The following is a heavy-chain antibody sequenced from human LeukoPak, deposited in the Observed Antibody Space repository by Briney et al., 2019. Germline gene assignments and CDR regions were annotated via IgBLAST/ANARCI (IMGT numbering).Heavy chain of an antibody. CDR2: ISGSGGST. CDR1: GFTFSSYG. CDR3: ARVLPRVRGVPIRGPRYYYYMDV. V-gene: IGHV3-23*01. J-gene: IGHJ6*03. Sequence: GGSLRLSCAASGFTFSSYGMSWVRQAPGKGLEWVSAISGSGGSTYYADSVKGRFTISRDNSKNTLYLQMNSLRAEDTAVYYCARVLPRVRGVPIRGPRYYYYMDVWGKGTTVTISS. D-gene: IGHD3-10*01.